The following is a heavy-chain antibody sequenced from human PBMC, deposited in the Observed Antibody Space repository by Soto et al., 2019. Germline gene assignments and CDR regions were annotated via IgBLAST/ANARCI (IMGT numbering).Heavy chain of an antibody. J-gene: IGHJ6*02. D-gene: IGHD1-26*01. CDR2: IYYSGST. CDR3: ARGGIPPSGYGIAYAMDV. CDR1: GVSISGSRYY. Sequence: PSETLSLTCTVSGVSISGSRYYWGWIRQPPGRGLEWIGNIYYSGSTYYTPALKSRVTLSVDTSKNQFSLNLNSVTAVDTAVYYCARGGIPPSGYGIAYAMDVWGQGTTVTVSS. V-gene: IGHV4-39*01.